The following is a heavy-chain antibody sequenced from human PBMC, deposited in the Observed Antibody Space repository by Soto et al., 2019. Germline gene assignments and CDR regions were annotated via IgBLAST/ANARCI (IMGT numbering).Heavy chain of an antibody. CDR2: IYYNGST. CDR1: GGSINNHY. J-gene: IGHJ4*02. Sequence: QVHLQESGPGLVKPSETLSLTCTVSGGSINNHYWSWIRQPPGKGLEWIGYIYYNGSTNYNPSLKRRGTMGVDTAKKQCSLNLTSLTAADTAIYYCARANWDSEYWGQGTLVTVSS. V-gene: IGHV4-59*11. CDR3: ARANWDSEY. D-gene: IGHD7-27*01.